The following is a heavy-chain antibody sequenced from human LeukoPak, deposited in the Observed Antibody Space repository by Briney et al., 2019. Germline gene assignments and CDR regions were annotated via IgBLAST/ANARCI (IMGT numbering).Heavy chain of an antibody. J-gene: IGHJ3*02. CDR1: GDSIRSSSYY. D-gene: IGHD2-15*01. V-gene: IGHV4-39*07. Sequence: SETLSLTCTVSGDSIRSSSYYWGWTRQPPGKGLEWIGSIYHSGSTYYNPSLKSRVTISVDTSKNQFSLKLSSVTAADTAVYYCARDVWNCSGGSCYSGANAFDIWGQGTMATVSS. CDR3: ARDVWNCSGGSCYSGANAFDI. CDR2: IYHSGST.